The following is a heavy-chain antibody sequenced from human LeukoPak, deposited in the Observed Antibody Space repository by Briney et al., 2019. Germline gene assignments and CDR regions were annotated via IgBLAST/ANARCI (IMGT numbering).Heavy chain of an antibody. D-gene: IGHD3-22*01. CDR3: ARASYYYDSSGYPGYYFDF. CDR1: GYTFTDYY. V-gene: IGHV1-2*02. J-gene: IGHJ4*02. CDR2: INPNSGGT. Sequence: WASVKGSCKASGYTFTDYYMHWVRQAPGQGLEWMGWINPNSGGTNYAQKFQGRVTMTRDTSISTAYMELSRLRSDDTAVYYCARASYYYDSSGYPGYYFDFWGQGTLVTVSS.